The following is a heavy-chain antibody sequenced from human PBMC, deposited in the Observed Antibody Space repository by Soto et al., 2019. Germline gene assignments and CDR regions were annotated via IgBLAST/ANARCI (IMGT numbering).Heavy chain of an antibody. D-gene: IGHD3-16*01. J-gene: IGHJ4*02. Sequence: QVQLVQSGAEVKNPGASVKVSCKTSGYTFTKYGVGWVRQAPGQGLEWMGWISGSSGNANYAEKVQGRITLTTDISTSTAYIELRSLRSDDTAVYYCAREMAGLGGEYEYWGQGTLGTVSS. CDR3: AREMAGLGGEYEY. V-gene: IGHV1-18*01. CDR1: GYTFTKYG. CDR2: ISGSSGNA.